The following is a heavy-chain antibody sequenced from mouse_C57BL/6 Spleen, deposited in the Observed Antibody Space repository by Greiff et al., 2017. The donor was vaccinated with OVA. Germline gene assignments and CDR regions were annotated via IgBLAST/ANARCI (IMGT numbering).Heavy chain of an antibody. J-gene: IGHJ1*03. CDR1: GYSITSGYY. CDR2: ISYDGSN. D-gene: IGHD1-1*01. CDR3: ARERPYGSNYWYFDV. V-gene: IGHV3-6*01. Sequence: VQLQQSGPGLVKPSQSLSLTCSVTGYSITSGYYWNWIRQFPGNKLEWMGYISYDGSNNYNPSLKNRISITRDTSKNQFFLKLNSVTTEDTATYYCARERPYGSNYWYFDVWGTGTTVTVSS.